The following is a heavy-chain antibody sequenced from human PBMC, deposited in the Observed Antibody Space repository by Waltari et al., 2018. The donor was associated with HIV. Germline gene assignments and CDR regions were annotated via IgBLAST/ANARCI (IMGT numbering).Heavy chain of an antibody. V-gene: IGHV5-51*03. Sequence: EVQLVQSGAEVRNSGESLKISCKASGYTFTNYWIAWVRQMSGEGLVWMWIIYPFDSETRYNPSFEGQITISADKSLATAYLEWSNLNASDAAIYYCARLFYYDTTGYINNAFDIWGQGTVVTVS. CDR2: IYPFDSET. CDR1: GYTFTNYW. J-gene: IGHJ3*02. D-gene: IGHD3-22*01. CDR3: ARLFYYDTTGYINNAFDI.